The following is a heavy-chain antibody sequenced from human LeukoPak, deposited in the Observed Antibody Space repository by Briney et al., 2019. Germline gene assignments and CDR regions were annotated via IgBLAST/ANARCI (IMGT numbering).Heavy chain of an antibody. CDR3: AREAVEYSSSFYFDY. Sequence: SETLSLTCTVSGGSISSGSYYWSWIRQPAGKGLEWIGRIYTSGSINYNPSLKSRVTISVDTSKNQFSLKLSSVTAADTAVYYRAREAVEYSSSFYFDYWGQGTLVTVSS. CDR1: GGSISSGSYY. J-gene: IGHJ4*02. D-gene: IGHD6-6*01. V-gene: IGHV4-61*02. CDR2: IYTSGSI.